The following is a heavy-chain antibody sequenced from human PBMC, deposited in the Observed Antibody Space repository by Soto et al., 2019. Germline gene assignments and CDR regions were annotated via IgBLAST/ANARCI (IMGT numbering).Heavy chain of an antibody. CDR2: IYYSEST. CDR1: GGSVSSGDYN. D-gene: IGHD3-3*01. J-gene: IGHJ4*02. CDR3: ARASWSSLTVDQ. Sequence: SETLSLTCTVSGGSVSSGDYNWSWIRQPPGKGLEWIGYIYYSESTNYNPTLKSRVTISVDTSKNQFSLKMSSVTAADTAVYYCARASWSSLTVDQWGQGTLVTVSS. V-gene: IGHV4-61*08.